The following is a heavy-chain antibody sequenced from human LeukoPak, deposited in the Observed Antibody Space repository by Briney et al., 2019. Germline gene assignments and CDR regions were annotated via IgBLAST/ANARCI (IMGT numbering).Heavy chain of an antibody. D-gene: IGHD3-22*01. CDR2: IKSKTDGGTT. V-gene: IGHV3-15*01. Sequence: PGGSLRLSCAASGFTFSNAWMSWVRQAPGKGLEWVGRIKSKTDGGTTDYAAPVKGRFTISRADSKNTLNLQINSPKTEDTPVYYCLYYYDSSGYYPLGYWGQGTLVTVSS. J-gene: IGHJ4*02. CDR3: LYYYDSSGYYPLGY. CDR1: GFTFSNAW.